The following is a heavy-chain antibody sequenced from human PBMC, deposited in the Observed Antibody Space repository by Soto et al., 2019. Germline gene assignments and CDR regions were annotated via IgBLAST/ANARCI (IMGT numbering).Heavy chain of an antibody. CDR1: GYSISSGYY. J-gene: IGHJ4*02. CDR3: ARDNGNKGSDY. V-gene: IGHV4-38-2*02. CDR2: IYYSGST. Sequence: SEALSLTCAVSGYSISSGYYWGWIRQPPGKGPEWVGSIYYSGSTYYNPSLKSRVTISVDTSKHQFSLRLSAVDAADTAVYYCARDNGNKGSDYWGQGTLVTVSS. D-gene: IGHD2-8*01.